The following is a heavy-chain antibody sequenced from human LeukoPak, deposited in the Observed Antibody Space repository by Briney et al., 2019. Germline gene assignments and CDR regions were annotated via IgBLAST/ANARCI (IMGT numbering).Heavy chain of an antibody. Sequence: ASVKVSCKASGYTFTGYYMHWVRQAPGQGLEWVGIINPSGGNTNYAQKFQGRVTMTRDMSTSTVYMELSSLTSEDTAVYSCARAQLYYYDSSGPRLDWFDPWGQGTLVTVSS. V-gene: IGHV1-46*01. CDR1: GYTFTGYY. J-gene: IGHJ5*02. CDR3: ARAQLYYYDSSGPRLDWFDP. D-gene: IGHD3-22*01. CDR2: INPSGGNT.